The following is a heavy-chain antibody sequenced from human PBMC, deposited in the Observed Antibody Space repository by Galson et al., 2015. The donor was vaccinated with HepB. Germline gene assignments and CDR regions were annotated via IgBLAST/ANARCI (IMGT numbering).Heavy chain of an antibody. D-gene: IGHD3-22*01. CDR2: INPNSGGT. CDR3: ARALPYDSSGYYHYYYMDV. CDR1: GYTFTGYY. Sequence: SVKVSCRASGYTFTGYYMHWVRQAPGQGLEWMGRINPNSGGTNYAQKFQGRITMTRDTSISTAYMELSRLRSDDTAVYYCARALPYDSSGYYHYYYMDVWGKGTTVTVSS. V-gene: IGHV1-2*06. J-gene: IGHJ6*03.